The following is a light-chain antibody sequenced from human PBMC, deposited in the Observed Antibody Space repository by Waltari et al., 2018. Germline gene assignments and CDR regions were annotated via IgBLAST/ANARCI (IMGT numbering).Light chain of an antibody. V-gene: IGLV2-23*01. CDR1: SSDVGRYNL. CDR3: CSYAGSSWV. Sequence: QSALTQPASVSGSPGQSITISCPGTSSDVGRYNLVSWYQQHPGKAPKLMIYEGSKRPSGVSNRFSGSKSGNTASLTISGLQAEDEADYYCCSYAGSSWVFGGGTKLTVL. J-gene: IGLJ3*02. CDR2: EGS.